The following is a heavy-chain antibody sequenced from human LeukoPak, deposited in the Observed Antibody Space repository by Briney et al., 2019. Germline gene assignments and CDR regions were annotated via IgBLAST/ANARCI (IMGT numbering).Heavy chain of an antibody. V-gene: IGHV4-59*08. J-gene: IGHJ3*02. CDR3: ARQYYYDSSGFGAFDI. CDR2: IYYSGST. CDR1: GGSISSYY. Sequence: PSETLSLTCTVSGGSISSYYWSWIRQPPGKGLEWIGYIYYSGSTNYNPSLKSRVTISVDTSKNQFSLKLSSVTAADTAVYYCARQYYYDSSGFGAFDIWGQGTMVTVSS. D-gene: IGHD3-22*01.